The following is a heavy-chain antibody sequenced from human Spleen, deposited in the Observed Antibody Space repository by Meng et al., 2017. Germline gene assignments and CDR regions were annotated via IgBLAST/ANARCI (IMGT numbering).Heavy chain of an antibody. V-gene: IGHV3-30*04. Sequence: GESLKISCTASGFTFSTYAMHWVRQAPGKGLEWMTIISYDGSDKMYADSVKGRFTISRDNFKNTLYLQMDRLGTEDSAVYYCARDSQGDYGGNSAFDFWGQGTLVTVSS. CDR1: GFTFSTYA. CDR3: ARDSQGDYGGNSAFDF. CDR2: ISYDGSDK. D-gene: IGHD4-23*01. J-gene: IGHJ4*02.